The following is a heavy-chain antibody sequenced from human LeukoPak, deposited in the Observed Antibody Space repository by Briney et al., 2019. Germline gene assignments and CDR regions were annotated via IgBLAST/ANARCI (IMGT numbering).Heavy chain of an antibody. D-gene: IGHD1-14*01. CDR1: GGSFSGYY. J-gene: IGHJ6*03. V-gene: IGHV4-34*01. Sequence: SETLSLTCGVSGGSFSGYYWTWIRQLPGKGLEWMGEINHSGNTIYNPSPKSRVIISIDTLKNQISLNMRSVTAADTAVYYCARGRNWETFYHYCMDVWGNGTTVTVSS. CDR2: INHSGNT. CDR3: ARGRNWETFYHYCMDV.